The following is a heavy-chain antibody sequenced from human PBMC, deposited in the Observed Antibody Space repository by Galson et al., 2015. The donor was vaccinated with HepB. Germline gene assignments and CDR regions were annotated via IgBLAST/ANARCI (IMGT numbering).Heavy chain of an antibody. J-gene: IGHJ3*02. CDR2: INPSGDGT. D-gene: IGHD3-9*01. CDR3: ARDLLRYFDWVGFDAFDI. CDR1: GSTFTSYY. Sequence: CKASGSTFTSYYMHWVRQAPGQGLEWMGVINPSGDGTSYAQKFQGRVTMTRDTSTSTAYMELRSLRSDDTAVYYCARDLLRYFDWVGFDAFDIWGQGTMVTVSS. V-gene: IGHV1-46*01.